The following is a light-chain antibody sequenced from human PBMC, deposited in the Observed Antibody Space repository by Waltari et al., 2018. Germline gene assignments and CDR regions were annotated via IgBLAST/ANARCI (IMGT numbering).Light chain of an antibody. CDR1: SSNIGSNT. V-gene: IGLV1-44*01. CDR2: SNN. Sequence: QSVLTQPPSASGTPGQRVIISCSGSSSNIGSNTVNWYQQLPGTAPKVLVYSNNQRPSGVPARFSRSKSATSPSLAISGLQSEDEADYYCAAWDDSLNGFFFGTGTRFTVL. J-gene: IGLJ1*01. CDR3: AAWDDSLNGFF.